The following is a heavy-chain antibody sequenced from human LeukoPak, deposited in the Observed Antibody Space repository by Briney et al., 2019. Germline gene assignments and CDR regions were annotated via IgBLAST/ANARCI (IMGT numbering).Heavy chain of an antibody. V-gene: IGHV4-59*12. CDR3: AREVNDFWSGYYTGFWFDP. D-gene: IGHD3-3*01. CDR1: GGSISSYY. CDR2: IYYSGST. J-gene: IGHJ5*02. Sequence: SETLSLTCTVSGGSISSYYWSWIRQPPGKGLEWIGYIYYSGSTNYNPSLKSRVTISVDTSKNQFSLNLSSVTAADTAVYYCAREVNDFWSGYYTGFWFDPWGQGTLVTVPS.